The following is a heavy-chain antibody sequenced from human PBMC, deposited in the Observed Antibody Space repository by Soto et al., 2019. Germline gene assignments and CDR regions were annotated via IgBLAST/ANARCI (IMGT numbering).Heavy chain of an antibody. D-gene: IGHD1-26*01. V-gene: IGHV1-2*02. CDR2: INPNSGGT. J-gene: IGHJ6*02. Sequence: ASVKVSCKASGYTFTGYYMHWVRQAPGQGLEWMGWINPNSGGTNYAQKFQGRVTMTRDTSISTAYMELSRLRSDDTAVYYCAREGQYSGSYYYYGMDVWGQGTVVTVSS. CDR1: GYTFTGYY. CDR3: AREGQYSGSYYYYGMDV.